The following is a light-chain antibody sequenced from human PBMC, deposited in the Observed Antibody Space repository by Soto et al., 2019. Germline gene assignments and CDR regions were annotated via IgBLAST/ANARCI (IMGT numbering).Light chain of an antibody. Sequence: EIVMTQSPATLSVSPGQRATLSCRASQSVSSNLAWYQQKPGQAPRLIIYGASTRATGIPARFSGSGSGTEFPLTISSRQSEDFAVYYCQQYNNWPPITFGQGTRLEIK. J-gene: IGKJ5*01. CDR1: QSVSSN. CDR3: QQYNNWPPIT. V-gene: IGKV3-15*01. CDR2: GAS.